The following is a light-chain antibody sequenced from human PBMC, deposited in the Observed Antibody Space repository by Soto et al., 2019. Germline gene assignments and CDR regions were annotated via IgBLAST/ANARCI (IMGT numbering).Light chain of an antibody. V-gene: IGLV2-8*01. Sequence: QSALTQPPSASGSPGQSVTISCTGTSSDVGGYNYVSWYQQHPGKAPKLMIYEVSKRPSGVPDRFSGSKSGNTASLTVSGLQAVDEADYYCSSYAGSNHVVFGGGTKLTVL. CDR2: EVS. CDR3: SSYAGSNHVV. J-gene: IGLJ2*01. CDR1: SSDVGGYNY.